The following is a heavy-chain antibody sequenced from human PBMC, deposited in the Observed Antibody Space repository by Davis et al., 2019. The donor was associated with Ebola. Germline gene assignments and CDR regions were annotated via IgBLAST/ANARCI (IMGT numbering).Heavy chain of an antibody. D-gene: IGHD3-22*01. CDR3: ARTKYYDSSSYYLNYFDY. CDR2: VRSHGSDD. V-gene: IGHV3-30*02. CDR1: GFTFNIFD. Sequence: GESLKISCAASGFTFNIFDMHWVRQAPGRGLEWVAFVRSHGSDDHYADSVKGRFTISRDNSKNTLYLQMNSLRPEDTAVYYCARTKYYDSSSYYLNYFDYWGQGTLVTVSS. J-gene: IGHJ4*02.